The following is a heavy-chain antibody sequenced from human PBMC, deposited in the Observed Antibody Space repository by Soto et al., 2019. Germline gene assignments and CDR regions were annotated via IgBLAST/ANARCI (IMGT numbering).Heavy chain of an antibody. Sequence: PSETLSLTCTVSGGSVTNSSYYWGWIRQSPGKGLEWIGSVYYRGRSYSKSSVKSRVTISVDTSKNRFSLSLNSVTASDTAVYFCVGQRTTVPTQAYFDYWAPGALVTVSS. CDR3: VGQRTTVPTQAYFDY. J-gene: IGHJ4*02. CDR1: GGSVTNSSYY. D-gene: IGHD4-17*01. CDR2: VYYRGRS. V-gene: IGHV4-39*01.